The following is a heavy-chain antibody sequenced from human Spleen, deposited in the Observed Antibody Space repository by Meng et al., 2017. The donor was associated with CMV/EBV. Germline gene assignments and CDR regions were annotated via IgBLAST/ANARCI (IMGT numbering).Heavy chain of an antibody. CDR3: ARGRAIFGVVILDY. Sequence: LHRWEAVPGRVKPSETLSLTCTVSGGSISSSSYYWCWIRQPPGKGLEWIGSIYYSGSTYYNPSLKSRVTISVDTSKNQFSLKLSSVTAADTAVYYCARGRAIFGVVILDYRGQGALVTVSS. J-gene: IGHJ4*02. V-gene: IGHV4-39*07. D-gene: IGHD3-3*01. CDR2: IYYSGST. CDR1: GGSISSSSYY.